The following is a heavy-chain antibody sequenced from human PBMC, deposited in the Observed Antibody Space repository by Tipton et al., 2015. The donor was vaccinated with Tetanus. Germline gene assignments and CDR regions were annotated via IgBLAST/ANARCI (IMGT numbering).Heavy chain of an antibody. CDR3: AASMVRGVITKLYYYYGMDV. Sequence: SLRLSCAASGFTFSSYGMHWVRQAPGKGLEWVAVISYDGSNKYYADSVKGRFTISRDNSKNTLYLQMNSLRAEDTAVYYCAASMVRGVITKLYYYYGMDVWGQGTTVTVSS. D-gene: IGHD3-10*01. J-gene: IGHJ6*02. CDR1: GFTFSSYG. CDR2: ISYDGSNK. V-gene: IGHV3-30*03.